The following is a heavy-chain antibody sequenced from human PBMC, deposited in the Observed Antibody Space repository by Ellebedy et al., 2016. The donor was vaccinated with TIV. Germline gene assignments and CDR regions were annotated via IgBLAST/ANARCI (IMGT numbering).Heavy chain of an antibody. CDR2: INVADANT. CDR1: GYTFTTFA. V-gene: IGHV1-3*01. Sequence: AASVKVSCKTSGYTFTTFAIHWVRQVPGQSPEWMGWINVADANTKYSQKFQGRVTFTRDTSANTVYMTLSSLRSEESAIYFCARDPLGYCSGGSCTNNWFDPWGQGTLVTVSS. CDR3: ARDPLGYCSGGSCTNNWFDP. D-gene: IGHD2-15*01. J-gene: IGHJ5*02.